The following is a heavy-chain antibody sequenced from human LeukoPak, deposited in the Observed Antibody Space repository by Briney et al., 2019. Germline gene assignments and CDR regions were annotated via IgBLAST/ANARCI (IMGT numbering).Heavy chain of an antibody. CDR3: ASRDYFDY. CDR1: GFTFSTKS. J-gene: IGHJ4*02. Sequence: AGGSLRLSCAVSGFTFSTKSMNWVRQAPGKGLEWVSYITADSGTTYYADSVKGRFTISRDNAKNSLYLQMNSLRDKDTAVYYCASRDYFDYWGQGTLVTVSS. V-gene: IGHV3-48*02. CDR2: ITADSGTT.